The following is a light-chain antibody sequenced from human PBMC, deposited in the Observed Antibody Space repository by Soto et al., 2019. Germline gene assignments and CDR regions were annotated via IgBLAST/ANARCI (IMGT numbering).Light chain of an antibody. Sequence: QSVLTQPASESGSPGQSITISCTGTSSDVGGYKYVSWYQQHPGKAPKLLIYEVSNRPSGISNRFSASRSGNTASLTISGLQAEDEADYYCSAYTTSSTRVFGTGTKVTVL. V-gene: IGLV2-14*01. CDR3: SAYTTSSTRV. CDR2: EVS. CDR1: SSDVGGYKY. J-gene: IGLJ1*01.